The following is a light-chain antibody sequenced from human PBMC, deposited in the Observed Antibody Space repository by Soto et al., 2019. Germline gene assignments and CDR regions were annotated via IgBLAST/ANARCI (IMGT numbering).Light chain of an antibody. J-gene: IGKJ5*01. CDR2: DAS. V-gene: IGKV3-11*01. CDR1: QSIHTY. CDR3: QQRLSWPN. Sequence: ELVLTQSPATLSLSPGERATLSCRASQSIHTYLGWYQQKPGQAPRLLIYDASNRATGTPARFSGRGSGTDFTLTISSLEPEDFAVYYCQQRLSWPNFGQGTRLDIK.